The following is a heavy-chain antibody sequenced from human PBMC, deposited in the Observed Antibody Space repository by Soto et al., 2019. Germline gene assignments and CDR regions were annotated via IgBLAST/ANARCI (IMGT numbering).Heavy chain of an antibody. CDR2: IWYDGSNK. J-gene: IGHJ4*02. D-gene: IGHD1-26*01. Sequence: GGSLRLSCAASGFTFSSYGMHWVRQAPGKGLEWVAVIWYDGSNKYYADSVKGRFTISRDNSKNTLYLQMNSLRAEDTAVYYCASGGSYLSFDYWGQGTLVTVSS. V-gene: IGHV3-33*01. CDR3: ASGGSYLSFDY. CDR1: GFTFSSYG.